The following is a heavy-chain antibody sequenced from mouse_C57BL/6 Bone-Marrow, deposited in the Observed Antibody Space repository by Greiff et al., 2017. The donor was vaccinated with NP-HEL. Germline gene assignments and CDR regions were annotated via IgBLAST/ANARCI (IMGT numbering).Heavy chain of an antibody. Sequence: EVKLMESGPGLVKPSQSLSLTCSVTGYSITSGYYWNWIRQFPGNKLEWMGYISYDGSNNYNPSLKNRISITRDTSKNQFFLKLNSVTTEDTATYYCARGNLLLRPYWYFDVWGTGTTVTVSS. CDR3: ARGNLLLRPYWYFDV. J-gene: IGHJ1*03. V-gene: IGHV3-6*01. CDR1: GYSITSGYY. CDR2: ISYDGSN. D-gene: IGHD1-1*01.